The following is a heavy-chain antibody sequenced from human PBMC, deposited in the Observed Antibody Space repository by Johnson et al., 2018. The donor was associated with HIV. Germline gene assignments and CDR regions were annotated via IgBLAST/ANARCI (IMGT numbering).Heavy chain of an antibody. CDR1: GFTVSSNY. V-gene: IGHV3-66*01. CDR3: AKDMGIVGATHDAFDI. D-gene: IGHD1-26*01. CDR2: IYSGGST. Sequence: VQLVESGGGLAQPGGSLRLSCAASGFTVSSNYMSWVRQAPGKGLEWVSVIYSGGSTYYADSVKGRFTISRDNAKNSLYLQMNSLRAEDTALYYCAKDMGIVGATHDAFDIWGQGTMVTVSS. J-gene: IGHJ3*02.